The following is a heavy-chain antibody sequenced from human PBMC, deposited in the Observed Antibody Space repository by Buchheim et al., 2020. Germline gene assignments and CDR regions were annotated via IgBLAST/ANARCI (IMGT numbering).Heavy chain of an antibody. Sequence: EVRLVESGGGLVKPGGSLRLSCAASGFTFNTYTMNWVRQAPGMGLEWVSSISSTSSYIYYADSVKGRFTISRDNAKNSLFLQMNSLRVEDTALYYCARDDFSGAMPAAIDYWGQGTL. CDR3: ARDDFSGAMPAAIDY. J-gene: IGHJ4*02. V-gene: IGHV3-21*01. CDR1: GFTFNTYT. D-gene: IGHD2-2*01. CDR2: ISSTSSYI.